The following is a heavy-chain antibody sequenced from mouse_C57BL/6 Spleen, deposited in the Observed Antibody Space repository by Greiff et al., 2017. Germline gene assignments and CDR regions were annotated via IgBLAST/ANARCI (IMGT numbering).Heavy chain of an antibody. CDR1: GYTFTSYW. J-gene: IGHJ2*01. Sequence: QVHVKQSGAELAKPGASVKLSCKASGYTFTSYWMHWVKQRPGQGLEWIGYINPSSGYTKYNQKFKDKATLTADKSSSTAYMQLSSLTYEDSAVYYCASSPYGNYFDYWGQGTTLTVSS. CDR2: INPSSGYT. V-gene: IGHV1-7*01. CDR3: ASSPYGNYFDY. D-gene: IGHD2-1*01.